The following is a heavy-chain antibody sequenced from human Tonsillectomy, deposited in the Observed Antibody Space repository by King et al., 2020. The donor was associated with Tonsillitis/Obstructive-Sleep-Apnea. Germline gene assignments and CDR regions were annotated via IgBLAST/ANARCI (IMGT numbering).Heavy chain of an antibody. D-gene: IGHD2-15*01. CDR2: ISYDGSNK. J-gene: IGHJ4*02. V-gene: IGHV3-30*04. CDR1: GFTFSTYA. CDR3: ARGDCSGGTCYRPIDFDY. Sequence: VQLVESGGGVVQPGRSLRLSCAASGFTFSTYAMHWVRQAPGKGLEWVAVISYDGSNKYYADSVKGRFTISRDHSKNKLYLQMNSLRVEDTAVYYCARGDCSGGTCYRPIDFDYWGQGTLVTVSS.